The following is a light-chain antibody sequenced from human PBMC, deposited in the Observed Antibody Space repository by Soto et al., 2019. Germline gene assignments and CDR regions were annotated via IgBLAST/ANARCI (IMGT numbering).Light chain of an antibody. J-gene: IGKJ4*01. V-gene: IGKV3-15*01. Sequence: EIVLTQSPPTLSLSPGERCTLSCRASQSVTNNYLAWYQQKPGQAPRLLMFRTSSRATGFPARFSGSGSGTEFNLTISSLQSEDFGVYYCQQYNNWPRATFGGGTKVDIK. CDR3: QQYNNWPRAT. CDR2: RTS. CDR1: QSVTNN.